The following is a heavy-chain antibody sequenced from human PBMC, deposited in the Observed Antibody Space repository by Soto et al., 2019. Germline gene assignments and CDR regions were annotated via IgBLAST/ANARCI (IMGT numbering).Heavy chain of an antibody. CDR1: GFTFSSYS. V-gene: IGHV3-21*01. CDR3: ASVDEEDIVVVPAAPLGMDV. Sequence: EVQLVESRGGLVKPGGSLRLSCAASGFTFSSYSMNWVRQAPGKGLEWVSSISSSSSYIYYADSVKGRFTISRDNAKNSLYLQMNSLRAEDTAVYYCASVDEEDIVVVPAAPLGMDVWGQGTTVTVSS. CDR2: ISSSSSYI. D-gene: IGHD2-2*01. J-gene: IGHJ6*02.